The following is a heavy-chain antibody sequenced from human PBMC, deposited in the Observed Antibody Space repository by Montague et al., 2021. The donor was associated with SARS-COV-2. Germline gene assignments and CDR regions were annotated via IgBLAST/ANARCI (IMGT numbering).Heavy chain of an antibody. D-gene: IGHD6-19*01. CDR1: GGSLKNYY. V-gene: IGHV4-59*01. CDR3: ARIHSSGWAYFFDY. Sequence: SETRSLTRSVSGGSLKNYYWSWIRQPPGKELEWMGYIDYSGSTNXNPSLRFRLTLSVDTSSNQFSLKLNSLTSADTAVYYCARIHSSGWAYFFDYWGQGTLVSVSS. J-gene: IGHJ4*02. CDR2: IDYSGST.